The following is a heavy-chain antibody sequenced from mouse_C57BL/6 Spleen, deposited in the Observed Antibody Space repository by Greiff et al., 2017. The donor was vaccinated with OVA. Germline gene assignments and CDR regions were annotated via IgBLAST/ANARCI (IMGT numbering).Heavy chain of an antibody. V-gene: IGHV1-53*01. CDR3: ARDWYGSSYAMDY. CDR2: INPSNGGT. J-gene: IGHJ4*01. CDR1: GYTFTSYW. D-gene: IGHD1-1*01. Sequence: QVQLQQPGPELVKPGASVKLSCKASGYTFTSYWMHWVKQRPGQGLEWIGNINPSNGGTNYNEKFKSKATLTVDKSSSTAYMQLSSLTSEDSAVYYCARDWYGSSYAMDYWGQGTSVTVSS.